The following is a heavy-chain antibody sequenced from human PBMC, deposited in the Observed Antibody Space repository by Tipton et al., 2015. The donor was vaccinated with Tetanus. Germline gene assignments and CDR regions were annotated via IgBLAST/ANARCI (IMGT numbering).Heavy chain of an antibody. CDR3: ARGYGDYENWGGDY. J-gene: IGHJ4*02. V-gene: IGHV3-30-3*01. CDR1: GFTFSSYA. Sequence: SLRLSCAASGFTFSSYAMHWVHQAPGKGLEWVAVISYDGSNKYYADSVKGRFTISRDNSKNTPYLQMNSLRAEDTAVYYCARGYGDYENWGGDYWGQGTLVTVSS. D-gene: IGHD4-17*01. CDR2: ISYDGSNK.